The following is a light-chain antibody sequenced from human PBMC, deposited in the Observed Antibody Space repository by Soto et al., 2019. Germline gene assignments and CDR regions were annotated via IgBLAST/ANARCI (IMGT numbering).Light chain of an antibody. Sequence: DIVLTQSPATLSLSPVEIATLSCRASQSVSSNLTWYQQKPGQAPRLLIYGASTRATGIPARFSGSGSGTEFTLTISSLQSEDFAVYYCQQYNNWPPITFGQGTRLEIK. CDR1: QSVSSN. V-gene: IGKV3-15*01. CDR2: GAS. J-gene: IGKJ5*01. CDR3: QQYNNWPPIT.